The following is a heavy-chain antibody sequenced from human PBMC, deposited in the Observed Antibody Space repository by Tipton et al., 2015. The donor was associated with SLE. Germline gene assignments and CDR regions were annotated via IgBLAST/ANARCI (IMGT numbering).Heavy chain of an antibody. CDR3: ARGRVPALYGMDV. Sequence: QSGPEVKKPGASVKVSCKASGYTFTSYYMHWVRQAPGQGLEWMGGIIPIFGTANYAQKFQGRVTITADESTSTAYMELSSLRSEDTAVYYCARGRVPALYGMDVWGQGTTVTVSS. D-gene: IGHD2-2*01. CDR1: GYTFTSYY. CDR2: IIPIFGTA. J-gene: IGHJ6*02. V-gene: IGHV1-69*13.